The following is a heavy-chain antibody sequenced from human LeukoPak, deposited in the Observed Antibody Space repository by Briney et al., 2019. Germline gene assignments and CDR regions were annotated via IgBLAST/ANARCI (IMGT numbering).Heavy chain of an antibody. D-gene: IGHD1-26*01. J-gene: IGHJ4*02. V-gene: IGHV1-18*01. Sequence: ASVKVSCKASGYTFNNYGVTWVRQAPGQGLEWMGWISAWNGNTNYAQRLQDRVTMTTDTSTSTAYMELRSLGSDDTANYYCARATYSGSYFDYWGQGTLVTVSS. CDR2: ISAWNGNT. CDR1: GYTFNNYG. CDR3: ARATYSGSYFDY.